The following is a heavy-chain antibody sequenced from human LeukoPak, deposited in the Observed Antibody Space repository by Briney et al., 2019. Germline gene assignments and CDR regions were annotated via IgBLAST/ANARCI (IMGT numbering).Heavy chain of an antibody. J-gene: IGHJ4*02. CDR1: GFTFSNYA. CDR3: ARTGYNYGTPPNY. CDR2: ISYGDGST. Sequence: PGGSLRLSCAASGFTFSNYAMSWVRQAPGKGLEWVSSISYGDGSTYYADSLKGRFTISRDNSKSMLYLQMNSLRADDTAVYYCARTGYNYGTPPNYWGQGTLVTVSS. D-gene: IGHD5-18*01. V-gene: IGHV3-23*01.